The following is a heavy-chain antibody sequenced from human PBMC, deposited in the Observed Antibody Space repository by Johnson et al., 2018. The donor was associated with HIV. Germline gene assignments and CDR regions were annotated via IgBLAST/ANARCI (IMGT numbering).Heavy chain of an antibody. CDR2: IYSGVST. V-gene: IGHV3-66*01. D-gene: IGHD6-13*01. J-gene: IGHJ3*02. Sequence: MLLVESGGGLVQPGGSLRLSCAASGFTVSRNYMSWVRQAPGKGLEWVSVIYSGVSTHFADSVKSRFTISRDNSKNTLYLQMNSLKTEDTAVYYCTTDWYSSSWYGALDAFDIWGQGTMVTVSS. CDR3: TTDWYSSSWYGALDAFDI. CDR1: GFTVSRNY.